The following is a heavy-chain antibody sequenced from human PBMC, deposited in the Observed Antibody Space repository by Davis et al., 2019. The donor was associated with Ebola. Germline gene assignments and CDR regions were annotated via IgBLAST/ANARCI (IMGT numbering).Heavy chain of an antibody. CDR2: IIPIFGTA. Sequence: SVKVSCKASGGTFSSYAISWVRQAPGQGLEWMGGIIPIFGTANYAQKFQGRITITADKSTSTADMELSSPRSEDTAVYYCARDRAARDYYGSGSYYNRGGMDVWGQGTTVTVSS. D-gene: IGHD3-10*01. CDR1: GGTFSSYA. V-gene: IGHV1-69*06. J-gene: IGHJ6*02. CDR3: ARDRAARDYYGSGSYYNRGGMDV.